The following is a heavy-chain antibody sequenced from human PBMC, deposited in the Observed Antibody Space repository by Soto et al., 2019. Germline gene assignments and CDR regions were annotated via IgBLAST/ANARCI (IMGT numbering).Heavy chain of an antibody. D-gene: IGHD2-2*01. V-gene: IGHV3-30*18. CDR3: AKDLCSSSSCYYNYGLDV. CDR2: ISYDGSNK. J-gene: IGHJ6*02. Sequence: GGSLRLSCAASGFSFRNYAMHWVRQAPGKGLEWVAVISYDGSNKYYADSVKGRFTISRDNSKNTLYLQMNSLRAEDTAVYYGAKDLCSSSSCYYNYGLDVWGQGTTVTVSS. CDR1: GFSFRNYA.